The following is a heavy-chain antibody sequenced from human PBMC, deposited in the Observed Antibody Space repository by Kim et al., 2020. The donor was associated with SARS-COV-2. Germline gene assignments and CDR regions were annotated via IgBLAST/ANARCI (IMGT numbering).Heavy chain of an antibody. CDR2: MNPNSGNT. CDR1: GYTFTSYD. V-gene: IGHV1-8*01. D-gene: IGHD6-13*01. Sequence: ASVKVSCKASGYTFTSYDINWVRQATGQGLEWMGWMNPNSGNTGYAQKFQGRVTMTRNTSISTAYMELSSLRSEDTAVYYCARGKMYSSSPLLSGWYYYYYGMDVWGQGTTVTVSS. CDR3: ARGKMYSSSPLLSGWYYYYYGMDV. J-gene: IGHJ6*02.